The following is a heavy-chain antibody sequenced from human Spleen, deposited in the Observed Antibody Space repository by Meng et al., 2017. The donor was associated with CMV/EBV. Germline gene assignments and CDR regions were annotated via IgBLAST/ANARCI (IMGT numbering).Heavy chain of an antibody. CDR2: ISSDGSNK. J-gene: IGHJ6*02. CDR1: GFTFSSYA. V-gene: IGHV3-30*04. D-gene: IGHD6-19*01. CDR3: AREEDSSGYNYYGMDV. Sequence: LSLTCAASGFTFSSYAIHWVRQAPGKGLEWVAVISSDGSNKYYADSVKGRFTISRDNSKNTLYLQMNSLRAEDTAVYYCAREEDSSGYNYYGMDVWGQGTTVTVSS.